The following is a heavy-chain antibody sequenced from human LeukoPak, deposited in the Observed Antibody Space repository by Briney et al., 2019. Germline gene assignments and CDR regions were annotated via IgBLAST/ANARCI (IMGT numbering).Heavy chain of an antibody. V-gene: IGHV3-66*01. CDR3: AGYELLWYCDGV. CDR1: GFTFTDYY. CDR2: IYTDSST. D-gene: IGHD2-21*01. Sequence: GGSLRLSCAASGFTFTDYYMSWVRQAPGKGLEWVSVIYTDSSTYYADSVKGRFTISRDNSKNTLYLQMNSLRAEDTAVYYCAGYELLWYCDGVWGQGTLVTVSS. J-gene: IGHJ4*02.